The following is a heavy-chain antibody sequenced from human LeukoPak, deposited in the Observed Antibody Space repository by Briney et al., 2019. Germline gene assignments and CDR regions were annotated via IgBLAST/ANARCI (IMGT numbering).Heavy chain of an antibody. CDR1: GFTFSDYY. CDR2: ISSSGSTI. V-gene: IGHV3-11*01. CDR3: ARELGSSGPDYYYYYYGMDV. D-gene: IGHD3-10*01. Sequence: PGGSLRLSCAASGFTFSDYYMSWIRQAPGKGLEWVSYISSSGSTIYYADSVKGRFTISRDNAKNSLYLQMNSLRAEDTAVYYCARELGSSGPDYYYYYYGMDVWGQGTTVTVSS. J-gene: IGHJ6*02.